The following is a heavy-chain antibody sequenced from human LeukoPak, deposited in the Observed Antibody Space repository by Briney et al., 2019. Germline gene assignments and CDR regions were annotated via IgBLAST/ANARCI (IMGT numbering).Heavy chain of an antibody. CDR3: ARSKPDSSGYRVFDY. J-gene: IGHJ4*02. CDR1: GGSLSSGGYY. Sequence: PSETLSLTCTVSGGSLSSGGYYWSWIRQHPGKGLEWIGYIYYSVSTYYNTSLKSRVTISVHKSKHQVALKLSSVTAADTAVYYCARSKPDSSGYRVFDYWGQGTLVTVSS. D-gene: IGHD3-22*01. V-gene: IGHV4-31*03. CDR2: IYYSVST.